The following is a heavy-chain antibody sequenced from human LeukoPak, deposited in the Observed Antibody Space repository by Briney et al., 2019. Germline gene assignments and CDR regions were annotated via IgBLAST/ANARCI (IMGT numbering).Heavy chain of an antibody. J-gene: IGHJ4*02. D-gene: IGHD5-18*01. CDR2: INHSGST. V-gene: IGHV4-34*01. CDR1: GGSFSGYY. CDR3: ARGGGNSYGYVDY. Sequence: KASETLSLTCAVYGGSFSGYYWSWIRQPPGKGLEWIGEINHSGSTNYNPSLKSRVTISVDTSKNQFSLKLSSVTAADTAVYYCARGGGNSYGYVDYWGQGTLVTVSS.